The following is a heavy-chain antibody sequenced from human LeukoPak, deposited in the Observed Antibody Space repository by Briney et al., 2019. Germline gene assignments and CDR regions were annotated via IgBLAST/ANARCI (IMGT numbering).Heavy chain of an antibody. CDR1: GFTFSSYE. D-gene: IGHD5-12*01. V-gene: IGHV3-48*03. Sequence: GGSLRLSCAASGFTFSSYEMNWVRQAPGKGLEWVSYISSSGSTIYYADSVKGRFTISRDSAKNSLYLQMNSLRAEDTAVYYCARGAVRGYSGGSLVDYWGQGTLVTVSS. CDR3: ARGAVRGYSGGSLVDY. J-gene: IGHJ4*02. CDR2: ISSSGSTI.